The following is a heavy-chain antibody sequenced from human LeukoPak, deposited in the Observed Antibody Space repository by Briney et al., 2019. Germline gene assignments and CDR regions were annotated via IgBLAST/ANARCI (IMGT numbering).Heavy chain of an antibody. D-gene: IGHD6-19*01. CDR2: IKSKTDGGTT. Sequence: GGSLRLSCAASGFTFSNAWMSWVRQAPGKGLEWVGRIKSKTDGGTTDYAAPVKGRFTISRDDSKNTLYLQMNSLKTEDTAVYYCTTGSFSGWYGFDYWGQGTLVTVSS. J-gene: IGHJ4*02. CDR3: TTGSFSGWYGFDY. CDR1: GFTFSNAW. V-gene: IGHV3-15*01.